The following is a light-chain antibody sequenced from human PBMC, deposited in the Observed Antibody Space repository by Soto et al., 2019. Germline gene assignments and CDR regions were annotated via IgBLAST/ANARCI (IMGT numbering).Light chain of an antibody. CDR3: MQPLTPPPT. CDR1: QSLLHSNGYNY. V-gene: IGKV2-28*01. Sequence: DTVMTQSPLSLPVTPGEPASISCKSSQSLLHSNGYNYVDWYLQKPVQSPQLLLSLASNRASGVPDRFSGSGSGTDFTLKISRVKAEDVGVSYCMQPLTPPPTFGQGTKVEIK. J-gene: IGKJ1*01. CDR2: LAS.